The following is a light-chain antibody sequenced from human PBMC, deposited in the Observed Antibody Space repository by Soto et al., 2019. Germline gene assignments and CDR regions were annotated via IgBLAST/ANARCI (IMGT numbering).Light chain of an antibody. CDR2: DVS. V-gene: IGLV2-14*01. J-gene: IGLJ2*01. CDR1: SRDVGGYNY. Sequence: QSALTQPASVSGSPGQSITISRTGPSRDVGGYNYVSWYQQHPGKAPKLMIYDVSNRPSGVSNRFSGSKSGNTASLTISGLQAEDEADYYCSSYTSSSTLVFGGGTKLTVL. CDR3: SSYTSSSTLV.